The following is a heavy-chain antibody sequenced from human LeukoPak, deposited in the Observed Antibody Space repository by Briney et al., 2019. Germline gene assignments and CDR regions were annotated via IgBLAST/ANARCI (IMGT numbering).Heavy chain of an antibody. J-gene: IGHJ3*02. CDR3: ARVMMGARSAFDI. D-gene: IGHD1-26*01. CDR2: IYYSGST. Sequence: SSETLSLTCTVSGGSISSSSYYWGWIRQPPGKGLEWIGSIYYSGSTYYNPSLKSRVTISVDTSKNQFSLKLSSVTAADTAVYYCARVMMGARSAFDIWGQGTMVTVSS. CDR1: GGSISSSSYY. V-gene: IGHV4-39*07.